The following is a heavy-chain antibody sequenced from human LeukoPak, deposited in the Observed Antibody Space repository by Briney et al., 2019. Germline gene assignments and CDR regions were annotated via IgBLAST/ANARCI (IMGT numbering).Heavy chain of an antibody. CDR3: ARAGRVAARPNWFDP. J-gene: IGHJ5*02. CDR1: GGSISSGDYY. Sequence: SETLSLTCTVSGGSISSGDYYWSWIRQPPGKGLEWIGYIYYSGSTYYNPSLKSRVTISVDTSKNQFSLKLSSVTAADTAVYYCARAGRVAARPNWFDPWGQGTLVTVSS. CDR2: IYYSGST. V-gene: IGHV4-30-4*08. D-gene: IGHD6-6*01.